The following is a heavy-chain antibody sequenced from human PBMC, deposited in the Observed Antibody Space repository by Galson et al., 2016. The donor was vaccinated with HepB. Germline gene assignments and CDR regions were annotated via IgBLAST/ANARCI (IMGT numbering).Heavy chain of an antibody. CDR3: ARDRAPQSGYCNSTSCYDGGFDY. V-gene: IGHV1-18*01. J-gene: IGHJ4*02. CDR1: GYTVTSYG. CDR2: ISAYKGNT. Sequence: SVKVSCKASGYTVTSYGISWVRQAPGQGLEWMGWISAYKGNTNYAQKLQGRVTMTTDTSTSIAYMELRSLRSDDTAVYYCARDRAPQSGYCNSTSCYDGGFDYWGQGTLVTVSS. D-gene: IGHD2-2*01.